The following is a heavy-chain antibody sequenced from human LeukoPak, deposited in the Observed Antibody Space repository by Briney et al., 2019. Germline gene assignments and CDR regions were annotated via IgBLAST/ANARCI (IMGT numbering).Heavy chain of an antibody. J-gene: IGHJ4*02. CDR2: IIPIFGTA. CDR1: GGTFSSYA. CDR3: ARLRYCSSTSCYAGMRGYFDY. Sequence: SVKVSCKASGGTFSSYAISWVRQAPGQGLEWMGGIIPIFGTANYAQKFQGRVTITADKSTSPPYMELSSLRSEDTAVYYCARLRYCSSTSCYAGMRGYFDYWGQGTLVTVSS. D-gene: IGHD2-2*01. V-gene: IGHV1-69*06.